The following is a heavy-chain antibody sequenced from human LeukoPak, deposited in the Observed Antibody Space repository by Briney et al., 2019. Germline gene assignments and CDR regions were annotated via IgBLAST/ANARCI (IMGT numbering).Heavy chain of an antibody. V-gene: IGHV4-30-2*01. CDR3: ARGGGDWVFDY. J-gene: IGHJ4*02. CDR1: GGSISSGGYY. CDR2: IYHSGST. D-gene: IGHD2-21*01. Sequence: PSETLSLTCTVSGGSISSGGYYWSWIWQPPGKGLEWIGYIYHSGSTYYNPSLKSRVTISVDGSKNQFSLKLSSVTAADTAVYYCARGGGDWVFDYWGQGTLVTVSS.